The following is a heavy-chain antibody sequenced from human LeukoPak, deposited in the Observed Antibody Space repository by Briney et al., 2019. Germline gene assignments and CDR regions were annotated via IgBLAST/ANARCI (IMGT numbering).Heavy chain of an antibody. CDR3: ARARGVSAGYRPIDY. CDR2: IWYDGSNK. V-gene: IGHV3-33*01. D-gene: IGHD3-9*01. J-gene: IGHJ4*02. CDR1: GFTFSTSG. Sequence: GGSLRLSCAASGFTFSTSGMHWVRQAPGKGLEWVAVIWYDGSNKHYAESVKGRFSISRDNSKSTLYLQMNSLRAEDTAVYYCARARGVSAGYRPIDYWGQGTLVTVSS.